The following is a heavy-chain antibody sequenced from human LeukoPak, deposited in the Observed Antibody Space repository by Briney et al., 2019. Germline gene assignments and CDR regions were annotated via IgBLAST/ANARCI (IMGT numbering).Heavy chain of an antibody. V-gene: IGHV3-21*01. CDR1: GFTFSSYS. CDR2: ISSSSSYI. D-gene: IGHD4-4*01. Sequence: GGSLRLSCAASGFTFSSYSMNWVRQAPGKGLEWVSSISSSSSYIYYADSVKGRFTISRDSAKNSLYLQMNSLRAEDTAVYYCARVLQAENYYYYYGMDVWGQGTTVTVSS. CDR3: ARVLQAENYYYYYGMDV. J-gene: IGHJ6*02.